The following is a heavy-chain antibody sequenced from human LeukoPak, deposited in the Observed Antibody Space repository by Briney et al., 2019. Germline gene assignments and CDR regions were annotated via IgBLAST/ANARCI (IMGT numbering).Heavy chain of an antibody. CDR3: ASFGDILTGFGWFDY. Sequence: VAVKVSCKAYRYTLTGYKKHGELQAPGEALEWMGLINPNSGGTNYAQKFQGRVTMTRDTSISTAYMELSRLRSDDTAVYYCASFGDILTGFGWFDYWGQGTLVTVSS. CDR1: RYTLTGYK. CDR2: INPNSGGT. V-gene: IGHV1-2*02. J-gene: IGHJ4*02. D-gene: IGHD3-9*01.